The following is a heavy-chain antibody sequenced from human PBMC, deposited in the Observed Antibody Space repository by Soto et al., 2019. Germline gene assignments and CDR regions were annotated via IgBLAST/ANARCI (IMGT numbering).Heavy chain of an antibody. V-gene: IGHV3-23*01. CDR1: GFTFSSYA. D-gene: IGHD2-21*02. J-gene: IGHJ4*02. CDR2: ISGSGGST. Sequence: EVQLLESGGGLVQPGGSLRLSCGASGFTFSSYAMSWVRQAPGKGLEWVSAISGSGGSTYYADSVKGRFTISRDNSKNTLYLQMNSLRAEDTAVYYCAKTLSGTVVTPYFDYWGQGTLVTVSS. CDR3: AKTLSGTVVTPYFDY.